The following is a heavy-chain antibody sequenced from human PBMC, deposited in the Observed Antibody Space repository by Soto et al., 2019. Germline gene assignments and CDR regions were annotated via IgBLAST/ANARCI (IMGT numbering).Heavy chain of an antibody. CDR2: INAYKGNT. J-gene: IGHJ4*02. V-gene: IGHV1-3*01. Sequence: ASVKVSCKASGYTFTNYAISWVRQAPGQRLEWMGWINAYKGNTKYSQKFQGRVTITRDTSASTAYMELSSLRSEDTAVYYCARIGPGYNPFDYWGQGTLVTVSS. CDR1: GYTFTNYA. CDR3: ARIGPGYNPFDY. D-gene: IGHD5-12*01.